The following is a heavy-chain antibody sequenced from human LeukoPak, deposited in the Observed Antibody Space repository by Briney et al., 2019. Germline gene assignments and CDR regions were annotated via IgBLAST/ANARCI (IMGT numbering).Heavy chain of an antibody. CDR1: GFTFSSYA. Sequence: AGGSLRLSCAASGFTFSSYAMNWVRQAPGKGLEWVSSISGRSADIYYADSVKGRFTISRDNAKNSVFLQMSNLRVEDTAIYYCARRGYHDSSGYDYWGQGTPVTVSS. CDR2: ISGRSADI. D-gene: IGHD3-22*01. J-gene: IGHJ4*02. CDR3: ARRGYHDSSGYDY. V-gene: IGHV3-21*06.